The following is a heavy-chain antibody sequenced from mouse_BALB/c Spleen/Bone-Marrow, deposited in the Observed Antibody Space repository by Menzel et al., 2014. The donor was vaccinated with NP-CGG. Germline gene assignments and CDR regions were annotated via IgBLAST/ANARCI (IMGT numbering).Heavy chain of an antibody. CDR3: ARSLYGFDWYFDV. J-gene: IGHJ1*01. Sequence: VQLQQSGPELVKPGASMKMSCKASGYTFTSYVMHWVKQKPGQGLEWIGNINPYNDGTKYNEKFKGKATLTSDKFSSTAYMELGSLTSEDSAVYYCARSLYGFDWYFDVWGAGTTVTVSS. CDR2: INPYNDGT. CDR1: GYTFTSYV. V-gene: IGHV1-14*01. D-gene: IGHD2-2*01.